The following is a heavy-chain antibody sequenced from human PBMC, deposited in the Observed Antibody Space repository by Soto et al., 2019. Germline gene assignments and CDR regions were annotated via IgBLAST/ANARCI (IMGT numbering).Heavy chain of an antibody. Sequence: EVQLVESGGGLVQPGSSLRLSCAASGFTFDDYAMHWVRQAPGKGLEWVSGISWNSGSIGYADSVKGRFTISRDNAKNSLYLQMNSLRAEDTALYYCAKDIGYDILTGYYFDYWGQGTLVTVSS. CDR2: ISWNSGSI. CDR3: AKDIGYDILTGYYFDY. V-gene: IGHV3-9*01. J-gene: IGHJ4*02. D-gene: IGHD3-9*01. CDR1: GFTFDDYA.